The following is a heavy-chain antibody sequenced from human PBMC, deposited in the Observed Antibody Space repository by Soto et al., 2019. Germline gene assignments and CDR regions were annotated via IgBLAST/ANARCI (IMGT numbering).Heavy chain of an antibody. D-gene: IGHD6-13*01. CDR2: IYYSGST. V-gene: IGHV4-59*08. CDR1: GGSISSYY. Sequence: SSETLSLTCTVSGGSISSYYWSWIRQPPGKGLEWIGYIYYSGSTNYNPSLKSRVTISVDTSKNQFSLKLSSVTAADTAVYYCARSQSWYSSSWYPGWFAPWGQGTLVTVSS. J-gene: IGHJ5*02. CDR3: ARSQSWYSSSWYPGWFAP.